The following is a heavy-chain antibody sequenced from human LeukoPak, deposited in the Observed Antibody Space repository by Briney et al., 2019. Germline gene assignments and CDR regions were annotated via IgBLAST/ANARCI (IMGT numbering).Heavy chain of an antibody. Sequence: SETLSLTCTVSGYSISSGYYWGWIRQPPGKGLEWIGSIYHSGSTYYNPSLKSRVTMSVDTSKNQFSLKLSSVTAADTAVYYCARATIDYGSGSYYNGVHWFDPWGQGTLVTVSS. D-gene: IGHD3-10*01. CDR3: ARATIDYGSGSYYNGVHWFDP. CDR2: IYHSGST. CDR1: GYSISSGYY. J-gene: IGHJ5*02. V-gene: IGHV4-38-2*02.